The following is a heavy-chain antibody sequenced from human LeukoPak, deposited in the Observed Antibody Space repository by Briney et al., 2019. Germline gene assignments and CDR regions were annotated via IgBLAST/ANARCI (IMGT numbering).Heavy chain of an antibody. CDR1: GYSFTSYW. Sequence: GESLKISCKGSGYSFTSYWIGWVRQMPGKGLEWMGIIYPGDSDTRYSPSFQGQVTISADKSISTAYLQWSSLKASDTAMYYCGRQQTPLNFFCLGSFGGAFYNLGQGTMVTVSS. V-gene: IGHV5-51*01. CDR3: GRQQTPLNFFCLGSFGGAFYN. D-gene: IGHD3-10*02. CDR2: IYPGDSDT. J-gene: IGHJ3*02.